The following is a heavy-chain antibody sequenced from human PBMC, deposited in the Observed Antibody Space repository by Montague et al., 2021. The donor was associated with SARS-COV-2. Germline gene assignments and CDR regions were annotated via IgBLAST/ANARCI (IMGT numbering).Heavy chain of an antibody. CDR3: VRDHPYGGPRGAYDI. V-gene: IGHV4-59*12. CDR1: GGSITGYY. J-gene: IGHJ3*02. CDR2: IYDGGAA. D-gene: IGHD4-23*01. Sequence: SETLSLTCTVSGGSITGYYWSWLRRSPGKGLEWIADIYDGGAANYNPSLRSRVTISTDTSKNQFSLKLTSVTAADTAVYYCVRDHPYGGPRGAYDIWGQGTVVTVSS.